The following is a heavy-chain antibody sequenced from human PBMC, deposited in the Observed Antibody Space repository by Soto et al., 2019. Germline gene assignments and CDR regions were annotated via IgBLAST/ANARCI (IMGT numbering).Heavy chain of an antibody. CDR1: GFIFSDYY. CDR3: ASDHGGGGLTLEY. Sequence: GGSLRLSCTASGFIFSDYYMSWIRQAPGKGLEWVSDISNSGRITHHADSVEGRFTISRDNAKDSLYLQMNSLRPEDSAIYYCASDHGGGGLTLEYWGQGTLVTVSS. J-gene: IGHJ4*02. CDR2: ISNSGRIT. V-gene: IGHV3-11*01. D-gene: IGHD3-16*01.